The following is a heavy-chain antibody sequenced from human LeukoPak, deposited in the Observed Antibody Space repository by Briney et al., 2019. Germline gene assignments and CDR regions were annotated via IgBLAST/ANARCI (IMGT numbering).Heavy chain of an antibody. D-gene: IGHD3-10*01. CDR3: ARDLGEFGELSSSGAFGI. V-gene: IGHV4-59*01. Sequence: SETLSLTCTVSGGSISSYYRSWIRQPPGKGLEWIGYIYYSGSTNYNPSLKGRVTISVDTSKNQFSLKLSSVTAADTAVYYCARDLGEFGELSSSGAFGIWGQGTMVTVSS. CDR2: IYYSGST. CDR1: GGSISSYY. J-gene: IGHJ3*02.